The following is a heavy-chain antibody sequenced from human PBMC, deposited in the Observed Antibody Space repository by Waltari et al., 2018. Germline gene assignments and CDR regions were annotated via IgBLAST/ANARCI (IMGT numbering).Heavy chain of an antibody. D-gene: IGHD5-18*01. V-gene: IGHV3-7*01. J-gene: IGHJ4*02. Sequence: EVQLVESGGGLVKPGGSLRLSCEASGFTVSSYWMSWVRQAPGKGLEWVANINEDGNEKYDADSVKGRLTISRDNAKKSVFLDVNTLGAEDTALYYCARGKREFIGGYINGYHFDYWGQGTLVTVSS. CDR1: GFTVSSYW. CDR3: ARGKREFIGGYINGYHFDY. CDR2: INEDGNEK.